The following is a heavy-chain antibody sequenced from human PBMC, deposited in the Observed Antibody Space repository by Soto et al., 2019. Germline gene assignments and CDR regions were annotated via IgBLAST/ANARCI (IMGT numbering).Heavy chain of an antibody. CDR3: ARGGGSTKVDY. D-gene: IGHD2-2*01. Sequence: QVQLQESGPGLVKPSQTLSLTCTVSGGSITISGYYWSWIRQHPGEGLGWIGFTSNSGSTSYNPSLKSRVTISVDTSSNQFSLNLKSVTAADTAVYYCARGGGSTKVDYWGQGTLVTVSP. V-gene: IGHV4-31*03. CDR1: GGSITISGYY. CDR2: TSNSGST. J-gene: IGHJ4*02.